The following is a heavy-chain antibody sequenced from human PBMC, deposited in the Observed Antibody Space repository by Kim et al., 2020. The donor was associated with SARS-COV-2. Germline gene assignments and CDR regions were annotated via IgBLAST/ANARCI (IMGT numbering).Heavy chain of an antibody. D-gene: IGHD3-3*01. J-gene: IGHJ6*03. V-gene: IGHV3-74*01. CDR3: ARAGGGFWSGYYYYYMDV. Sequence: KGRFTISSDNAKNTLYLQMNSLRAEDTAVYYCARAGGGFWSGYYYYYMDVWGKGTTVTVSS.